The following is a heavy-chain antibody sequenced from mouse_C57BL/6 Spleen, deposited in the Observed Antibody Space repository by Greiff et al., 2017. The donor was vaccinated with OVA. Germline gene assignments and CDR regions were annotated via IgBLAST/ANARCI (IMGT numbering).Heavy chain of an antibody. Sequence: EVQLVESGGGLVKPGGSLKLSCAASGFTFSSYAMSWVRQTPEKRLEWVATISDGGSYTYYPANVKGRFTISRDNAKNNLYLQMSHLKSEDTAMYYCARDVYSNYAMDYWGQGTSVTVSS. V-gene: IGHV5-4*01. CDR2: ISDGGSYT. CDR3: ARDVYSNYAMDY. CDR1: GFTFSSYA. J-gene: IGHJ4*01. D-gene: IGHD2-5*01.